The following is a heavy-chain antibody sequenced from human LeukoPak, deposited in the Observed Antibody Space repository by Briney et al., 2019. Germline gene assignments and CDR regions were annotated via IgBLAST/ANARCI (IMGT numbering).Heavy chain of an antibody. D-gene: IGHD3-3*01. CDR2: INSDGSST. CDR1: GFTFSSYW. Sequence: GGSLRLSCAASGFTFSSYWMHWVRQAPGKGLVWVSRINSDGSSTSYADSVKGRFTISRDSDKNTLYLQMNSLRAEDTAVYYCARGRTIFGVVTSAWFDPWGQGTLVTVSS. V-gene: IGHV3-74*01. CDR3: ARGRTIFGVVTSAWFDP. J-gene: IGHJ5*02.